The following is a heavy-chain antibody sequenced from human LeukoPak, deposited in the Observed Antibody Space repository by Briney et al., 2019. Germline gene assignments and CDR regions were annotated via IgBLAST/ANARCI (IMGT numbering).Heavy chain of an antibody. J-gene: IGHJ4*02. Sequence: PGGSLRLSCAASGFTFSNAWMTWVRQAPRKGLEWAAAIKEDGSETYYVDSVKGRFTISRDNAKNSLYLQMSSLRAEDTAVYYCARTTYGDYWGQGTLVTVSS. CDR1: GFTFSNAW. CDR2: IKEDGSET. V-gene: IGHV3-7*02. D-gene: IGHD1-1*01. CDR3: ARTTYGDY.